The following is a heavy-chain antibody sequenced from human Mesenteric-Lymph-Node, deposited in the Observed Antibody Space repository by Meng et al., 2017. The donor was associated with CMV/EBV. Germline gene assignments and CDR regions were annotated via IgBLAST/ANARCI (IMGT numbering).Heavy chain of an antibody. D-gene: IGHD2-2*01. CDR3: ARVYDMEFAVPATYYYYYGMDV. Sequence: GESLKISCAASGFTFSSYDMHWVRQATGKGLEWVSAIGTAGDTYYPGSVKGRFTISRENAKNSLYLQMNSLRAEDTAVYYCARVYDMEFAVPATYYYYYGMDVWGQGTTVTVSS. J-gene: IGHJ6*02. CDR1: GFTFSSYD. CDR2: IGTAGDT. V-gene: IGHV3-13*01.